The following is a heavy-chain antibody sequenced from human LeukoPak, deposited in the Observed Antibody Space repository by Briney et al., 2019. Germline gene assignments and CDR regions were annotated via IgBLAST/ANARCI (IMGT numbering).Heavy chain of an antibody. Sequence: GGSLRLSCAASGFTFSSYWMSWVRQAPGKGLEWVANVKQDGSEKYYVDSVKGRFTISRDNAKNSLYLQMNSLRAEDTAVYYCASEVGAPFSFDYWGQGTLVTVSS. CDR1: GFTFSSYW. D-gene: IGHD1-26*01. CDR3: ASEVGAPFSFDY. J-gene: IGHJ4*02. CDR2: VKQDGSEK. V-gene: IGHV3-7*01.